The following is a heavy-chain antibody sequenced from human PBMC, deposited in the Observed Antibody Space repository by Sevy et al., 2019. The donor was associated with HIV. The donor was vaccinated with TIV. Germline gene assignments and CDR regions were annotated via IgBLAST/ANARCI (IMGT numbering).Heavy chain of an antibody. J-gene: IGHJ5*02. CDR1: GGSFSGYY. D-gene: IGHD3-22*01. Sequence: SESLSLTCAVYGGSFSGYYWSWIRQPPGKGLEWIGEINHSGSTNYNTSLKSRVTISVDTSKNQFSLKLSSVTAADTAVYYCARGESSSYRGDWFDPWGHGTLVTVSS. CDR3: ARGESSSYRGDWFDP. CDR2: INHSGST. V-gene: IGHV4-34*01.